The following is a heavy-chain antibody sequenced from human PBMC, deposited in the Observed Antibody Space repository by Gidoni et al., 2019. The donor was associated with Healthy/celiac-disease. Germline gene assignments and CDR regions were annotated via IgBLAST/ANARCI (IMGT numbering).Heavy chain of an antibody. Sequence: QVQLVESGGGVVQPGRSLRLSCAASGFTFSSYGMHWVRQAPGKGLAWVAVIWYDGSNKYYADSVKGRFTISRDNSKNTLYLQMNSLRAEDTAVYYCARGTVGGPAMGYFDYWGQGTLVTVSS. CDR3: ARGTVGGPAMGYFDY. J-gene: IGHJ4*02. CDR1: GFTFSSYG. D-gene: IGHD1-26*01. V-gene: IGHV3-33*01. CDR2: IWYDGSNK.